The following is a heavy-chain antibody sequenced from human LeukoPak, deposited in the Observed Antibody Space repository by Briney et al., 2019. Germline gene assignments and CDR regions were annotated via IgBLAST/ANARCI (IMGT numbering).Heavy chain of an antibody. CDR1: GFTFSSYA. V-gene: IGHV3-23*01. Sequence: PGGSLRLSCAASGFTFSSYAMSWVRQAPGKGLEWVSAISGSGGSTYYADSVKGRFTISRDNSKNTLYLQMNSLRAEDTAVYYCAKSFYYDSSGYYHDKYYFGYWGQGTLVTVSS. CDR3: AKSFYYDSSGYYHDKYYFGY. D-gene: IGHD3-22*01. J-gene: IGHJ4*02. CDR2: ISGSGGST.